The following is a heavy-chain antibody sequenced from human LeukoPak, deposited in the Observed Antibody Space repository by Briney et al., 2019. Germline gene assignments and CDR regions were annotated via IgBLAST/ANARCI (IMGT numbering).Heavy chain of an antibody. D-gene: IGHD1-26*01. J-gene: IGHJ3*02. CDR1: GFTFSSYG. CDR2: IWYDGSNK. CDR3: ARDPPGIVGATDAFDI. V-gene: IGHV3-33*01. Sequence: GGSLRLSCAASGFTFSSYGMHWVRQAPGKGVEWVAVIWYDGSNKYYADSVKGRFTISRDNSKNTLYLQMNSLRAEDTAVYYCARDPPGIVGATDAFDIWGQGTMVTVSS.